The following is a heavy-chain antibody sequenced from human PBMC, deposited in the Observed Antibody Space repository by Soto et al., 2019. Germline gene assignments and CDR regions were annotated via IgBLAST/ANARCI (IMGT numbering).Heavy chain of an antibody. CDR2: INPSGGST. D-gene: IGHD2-15*01. J-gene: IGHJ6*02. CDR1: GYTFTSYY. V-gene: IGHV1-46*01. Sequence: ASVKVSCKASGYTFTSYYMHWVRQAPGQGLEWMGIINPSGGSTSYAQKFQGRVTMTRDTSTSTVYMELSSLRSEDTAVYYCAKDSLHCSGGSCYSGDYYYYGMDVWGQGTTVTVSS. CDR3: AKDSLHCSGGSCYSGDYYYYGMDV.